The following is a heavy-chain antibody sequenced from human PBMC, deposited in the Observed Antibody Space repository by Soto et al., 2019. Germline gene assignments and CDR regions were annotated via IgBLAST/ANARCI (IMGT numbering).Heavy chain of an antibody. CDR2: INPSGGST. Sequence: QVQLVQSGAEVKKPGASVKVSCKASGYTFTSYYMHWVRQAPGQGLEWMGIINPSGGSTSYAQKFRGRVTMTRDTSTSTVYMELSSLRSEDTAVYYCARSRYCSGGSCYTGYYYYYYGMDVWGQGTTVTVSS. CDR1: GYTFTSYY. V-gene: IGHV1-46*01. J-gene: IGHJ6*02. CDR3: ARSRYCSGGSCYTGYYYYYYGMDV. D-gene: IGHD2-15*01.